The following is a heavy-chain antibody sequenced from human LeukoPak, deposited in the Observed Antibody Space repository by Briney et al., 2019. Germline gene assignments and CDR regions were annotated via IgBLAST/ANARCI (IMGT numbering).Heavy chain of an antibody. CDR2: MSYSGHT. V-gene: IGHV4-39*07. J-gene: IGHJ4*01. CDR1: GGSISTYY. Sequence: SETLSLTCTVSGGSISTYYWSWIRQPPGKGLEWIVSMSYSGHTYYNPSLKSRVTTSIDTSKNQLSLNLKSVTAADTAVYYCARDRDVDDFDSWGHGTLVTVSS. CDR3: ARDRDVDDFDS. D-gene: IGHD2-15*01.